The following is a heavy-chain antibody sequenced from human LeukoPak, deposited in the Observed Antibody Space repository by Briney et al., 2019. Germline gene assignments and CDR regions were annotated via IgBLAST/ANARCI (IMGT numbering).Heavy chain of an antibody. CDR1: GFTFSSYA. J-gene: IGHJ4*02. CDR3: ARTGNPATGDY. Sequence: GGSLRLSCAASGFTFSSYAMHWVRQAPGKGLEWVAVISYDGSNKYYADSVKGRFTISRDNAKNSLYLQMNSLRAEDTAVYYCARTGNPATGDYWGQGTLVTVSS. D-gene: IGHD1-1*01. V-gene: IGHV3-30*04. CDR2: ISYDGSNK.